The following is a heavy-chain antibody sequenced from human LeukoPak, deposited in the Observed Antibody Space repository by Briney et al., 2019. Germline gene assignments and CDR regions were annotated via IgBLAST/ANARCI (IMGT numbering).Heavy chain of an antibody. CDR2: ISSSSSTI. D-gene: IGHD4-17*01. V-gene: IGHV3-48*01. Sequence: ETLSLTCTVSGGSISSSSYYWGWVRQAPGKGLEWVSYISSSSSTIYYADSVKGRFTISRDNAKNSLYLQMNSLRAEDTAVYYCAREQDYGDYYWGQGTLVTVSS. CDR1: GGSISSSSYY. CDR3: AREQDYGDYY. J-gene: IGHJ4*02.